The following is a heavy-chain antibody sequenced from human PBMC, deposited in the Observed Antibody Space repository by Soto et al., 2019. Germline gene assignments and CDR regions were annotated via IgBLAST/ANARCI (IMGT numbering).Heavy chain of an antibody. D-gene: IGHD6-13*01. Sequence: SVKVAGKVSGYTLIELPMYWVRQAPGKGLESMGAFDPEDGETIYAQKFQGRFTMTEDTSTDTAYMELISLRSEDTAVYYCATGVRKQLADPNYYYYYGMDVWGQGTTVAVSS. CDR1: GYTLIELP. CDR2: FDPEDGET. CDR3: ATGVRKQLADPNYYYYYGMDV. J-gene: IGHJ6*02. V-gene: IGHV1-24*01.